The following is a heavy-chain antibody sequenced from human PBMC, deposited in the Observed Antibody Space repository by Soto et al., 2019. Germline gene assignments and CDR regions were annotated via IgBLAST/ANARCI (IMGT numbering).Heavy chain of an antibody. J-gene: IGHJ4*02. CDR2: ISYDGSNK. CDR1: GFTFSSYA. CDR3: ARGRWNYCGGDCYTIDY. V-gene: IGHV3-30-3*01. Sequence: QVPLVESGGGVVQPGRSLRLSCAASGFTFSSYAMHWVRQAPGKGLEWVAVISYDGSNKYYADSVKGRFTISRDNSKNTLYLQMNSLRAEDTAVYYCARGRWNYCGGDCYTIDYWGQGTLVTVSS. D-gene: IGHD2-21*02.